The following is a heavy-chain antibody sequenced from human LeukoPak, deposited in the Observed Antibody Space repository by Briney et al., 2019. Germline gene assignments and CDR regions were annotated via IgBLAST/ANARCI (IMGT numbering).Heavy chain of an antibody. CDR2: IRYDGSKE. CDR3: ARDYGYSYDDAFDI. V-gene: IGHV3-30*02. D-gene: IGHD5-18*01. J-gene: IGHJ3*02. Sequence: AGGSLRLSCAASGFIFSSYGMHWVRQAPGKGLEWVASIRYDGSKEYYADSVKGRFTISRDNSKNTLYLQMNSLRAEDTAVYYCARDYGYSYDDAFDIWGQGTMVTVSS. CDR1: GFIFSSYG.